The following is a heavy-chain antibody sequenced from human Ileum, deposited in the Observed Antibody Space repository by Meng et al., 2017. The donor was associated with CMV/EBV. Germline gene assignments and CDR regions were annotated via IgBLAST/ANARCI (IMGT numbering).Heavy chain of an antibody. D-gene: IGHD3-10*01. J-gene: IGHJ4*02. CDR1: GFTFSNYG. CDR3: ARDGVRGLDY. V-gene: IGHV3-30*02. CDR2: IWYDGSNK. Sequence: GESLKISCAASGFTFSNYGMHWVRQAPGKWLEWVTFIWYDGSNKYYADSVKGRFTISRDNSKNTLYLQMNTLRVEDTAVYYCARDGVRGLDYWGQGTLVTVSS.